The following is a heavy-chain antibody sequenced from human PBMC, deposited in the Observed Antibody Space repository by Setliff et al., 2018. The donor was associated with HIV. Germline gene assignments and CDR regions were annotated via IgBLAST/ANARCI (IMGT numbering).Heavy chain of an antibody. V-gene: IGHV1-69*10. Sequence: SVKVSCKASGGTFSSYAINWVRQAPGQGLDWMGGIFPNLDIPNYAQKFQGRVTITADKSTSTAYMELSSLRSEDTAVYYCARGHYYDSVWGSHRYRFYYFDYWGQGSLVTVSS. J-gene: IGHJ4*02. CDR2: IFPNLDIP. D-gene: IGHD3-16*02. CDR3: ARGHYYDSVWGSHRYRFYYFDY. CDR1: GGTFSSYA.